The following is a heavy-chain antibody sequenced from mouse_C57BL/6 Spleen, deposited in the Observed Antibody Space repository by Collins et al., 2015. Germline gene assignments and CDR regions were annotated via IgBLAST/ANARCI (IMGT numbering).Heavy chain of an antibody. CDR3: ASPYYLFAY. Sequence: EVQLQESGPGLVKPSQSLSLTCTVTGYSITSDYAWNWIRQFPGNKLEWMGYISYSGSTSYNPSLKSRISITRDTSKNQFFLQLNSVTTEDTATYYCASPYYLFAYWGQGTLVTVSA. J-gene: IGHJ3*01. V-gene: IGHV3-2*02. CDR2: ISYSGST. CDR1: GYSITSDYA. D-gene: IGHD2-10*01.